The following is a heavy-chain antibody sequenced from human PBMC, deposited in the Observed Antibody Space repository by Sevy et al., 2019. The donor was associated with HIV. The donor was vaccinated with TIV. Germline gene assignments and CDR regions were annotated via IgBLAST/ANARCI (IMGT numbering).Heavy chain of an antibody. CDR1: GGSISGYY. Sequence: SETLSLTCTVSGGSISGYYWTWIRQSPGKGLEWIGYIHYSVSTNYNPSLEGRVTISGDTSKNQFSLRLTSVTAADTAVYYCARKYSYGSNFDYWGQGTLVTVSS. V-gene: IGHV4-59*01. CDR2: IHYSVST. J-gene: IGHJ4*02. CDR3: ARKYSYGSNFDY. D-gene: IGHD5-18*01.